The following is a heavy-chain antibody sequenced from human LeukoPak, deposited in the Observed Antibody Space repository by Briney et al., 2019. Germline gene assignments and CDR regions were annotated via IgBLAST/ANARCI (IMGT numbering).Heavy chain of an antibody. CDR3: ARPGQLGRYYFDY. D-gene: IGHD6-13*01. J-gene: IGHJ4*02. CDR1: GGSISSSNYY. Sequence: PSETLSLTCTVSGGSISSSNYYWGWIRQPPGKGLEWIGSIYYSGSTYYNPSLKSRVTISVDTSKNQFSLKLSSVTAADTAVYYCARPGQLGRYYFDYWGQGTLVTVSS. CDR2: IYYSGST. V-gene: IGHV4-39*01.